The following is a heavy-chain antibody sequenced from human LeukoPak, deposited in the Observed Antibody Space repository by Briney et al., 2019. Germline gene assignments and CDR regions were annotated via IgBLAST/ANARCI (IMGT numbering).Heavy chain of an antibody. CDR2: ISSRSSDT. J-gene: IGHJ6*03. V-gene: IGHV3-21*01. D-gene: IGHD6-13*01. CDR1: AYGFSSYS. Sequence: GGSLTLSCAASAYGFSSYSMNCARHAPGEGVVWVSSISSRSSDTYYADSVKGRVTISRDDAKTSLYLQMNSLRAEDTAVYYCARGDSSSWFYYYYMGVWGKGTAVTVSS. CDR3: ARGDSSSWFYYYYMGV.